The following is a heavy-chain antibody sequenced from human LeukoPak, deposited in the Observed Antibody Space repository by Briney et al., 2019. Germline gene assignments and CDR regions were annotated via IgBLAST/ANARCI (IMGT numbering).Heavy chain of an antibody. CDR2: IIPIFGTA. J-gene: IGHJ5*02. V-gene: IGHV1-69*13. CDR3: ARDLRVVTPLGQFDP. D-gene: IGHD4-23*01. CDR1: GGTFSSYA. Sequence: ASVKVSCKASGGTFSSYAISWVRQAPGQGLEWMGGIIPIFGTANYAQKFQGRVTITADESTSTAYMELSSLRSEDTAVYYCARDLRVVTPLGQFDPWGQGTLVTVSS.